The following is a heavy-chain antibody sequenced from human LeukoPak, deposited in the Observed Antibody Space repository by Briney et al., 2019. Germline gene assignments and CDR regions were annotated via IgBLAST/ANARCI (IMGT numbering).Heavy chain of an antibody. CDR1: GFTFSSYA. CDR2: ISGSGGST. D-gene: IGHD3-9*01. V-gene: IGHV3-23*01. J-gene: IGHJ4*02. CDR3: AKGRSPFRDILTGDIDY. Sequence: PGGSLRLSCAASGFTFSSYAMSWVRQAPGKGLEWVSAISGSGGSTYYADSVKGRFTISRDNSKNTLYLQMNSLRAEDTAVYYCAKGRSPFRDILTGDIDYWGQGTLVTVSS.